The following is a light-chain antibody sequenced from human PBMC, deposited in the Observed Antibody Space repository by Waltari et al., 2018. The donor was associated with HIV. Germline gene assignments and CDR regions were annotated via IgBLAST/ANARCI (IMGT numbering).Light chain of an antibody. CDR1: SLRSYY. V-gene: IGLV3-19*01. CDR2: GKN. Sequence: SSELTQDPAVSVALGQTVRITCQGDSLRSYYASWYQTKPRQAPVLVIYGKNNRPSGIPDRFSGSSSGNTASLTITGAQAEDEADYYCNSRDSSGNRVFGGGTNLTVL. J-gene: IGLJ3*02. CDR3: NSRDSSGNRV.